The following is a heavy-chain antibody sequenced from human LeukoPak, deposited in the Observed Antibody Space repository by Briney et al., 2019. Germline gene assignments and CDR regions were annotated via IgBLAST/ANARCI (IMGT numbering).Heavy chain of an antibody. CDR2: IYYSGST. V-gene: IGHV4-59*12. CDR1: GGSINSLY. CDR3: ARAGSSWPFDY. J-gene: IGHJ4*02. Sequence: SETLSLTCTVSGGSINSLYWSWIRQPPGKGLEWIGYIYYSGSTNYNPSLKSRVTISVDTSKNQFSLKLNSVTAADTAVYYCARAGSSWPFDYWGQGTLVTVSS. D-gene: IGHD6-13*01.